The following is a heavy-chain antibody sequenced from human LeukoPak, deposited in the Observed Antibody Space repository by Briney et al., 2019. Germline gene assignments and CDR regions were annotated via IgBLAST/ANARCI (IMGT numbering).Heavy chain of an antibody. CDR1: GGSISSTGYY. D-gene: IGHD3-22*01. Sequence: SETLSLTCTVSGGSISSTGYYWSWIRQPAGKGLEWIGRIYTSETTNYNPSLKSRVTISLDSSKNQFSLILTSVTAADTAVYYCARDISNSSGYYPGVSWGQGTLVTVSS. CDR3: ARDISNSSGYYPGVS. V-gene: IGHV4-61*02. J-gene: IGHJ5*02. CDR2: IYTSETT.